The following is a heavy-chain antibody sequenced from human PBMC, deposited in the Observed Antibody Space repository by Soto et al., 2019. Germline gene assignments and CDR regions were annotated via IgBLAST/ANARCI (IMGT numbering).Heavy chain of an antibody. D-gene: IGHD1-26*01. V-gene: IGHV1-69*05. Sequence: SVKVSCKASGGTFSNSAISWVRQAPGQGLEWMGGIVPIFRTPDYAQKFQGRVTITRDTSASTAYMELSSLRSEDTAVYYCARGGSLYWYFDLWGRGTLVTSPQ. CDR3: ARGGSLYWYFDL. J-gene: IGHJ2*01. CDR1: GGTFSNSA. CDR2: IVPIFRTP.